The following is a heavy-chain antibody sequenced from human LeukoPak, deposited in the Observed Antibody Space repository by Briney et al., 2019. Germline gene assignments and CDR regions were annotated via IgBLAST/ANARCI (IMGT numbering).Heavy chain of an antibody. V-gene: IGHV1-69*13. CDR2: IIPIFGTA. Sequence: GASVKVSCKASGGTFSSYAISWVRQAPGQGLEWMGGIIPIFGTANYAQKFQGRVTITADESTSTAYMELRSLRSDDTAVYYCAREPQNSGSYSSYYYYYMDVWGKGTTVTISS. CDR3: AREPQNSGSYSSYYYYYMDV. CDR1: GGTFSSYA. J-gene: IGHJ6*03. D-gene: IGHD1-26*01.